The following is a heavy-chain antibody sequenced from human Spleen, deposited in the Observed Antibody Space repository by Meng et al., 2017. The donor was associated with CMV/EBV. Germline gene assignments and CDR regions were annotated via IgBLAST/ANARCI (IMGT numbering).Heavy chain of an antibody. V-gene: IGHV1-2*02. Sequence: ASVKVSCKASGYTFTGYYMNWVRQAPGRGLEWMGWINPNTGDTKYAHKFQGRVTMTRDTSISTAYMELSRLRSDDTAVYFCARDGCSSSRCSLESNLFDPWGQGTLVTVSS. J-gene: IGHJ5*02. CDR2: INPNTGDT. CDR1: GYTFTGYY. CDR3: ARDGCSSSRCSLESNLFDP. D-gene: IGHD2-2*01.